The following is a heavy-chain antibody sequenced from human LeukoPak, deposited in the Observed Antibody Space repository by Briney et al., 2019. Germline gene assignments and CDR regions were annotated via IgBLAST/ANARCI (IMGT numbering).Heavy chain of an antibody. V-gene: IGHV3-23*01. D-gene: IGHD3-22*01. CDR1: GITLNNHG. J-gene: IGHJ4*02. CDR3: AKRGVVIRVILVGFHKEAYYFDS. CDR2: ISGSGGRT. Sequence: GSLRLSCAVSGITLNNHGMSWVRQAPGKGLEWVAGISGSGGRTNYADSVKGRFTISRDNPKNTLYLQMNSLRAEDTAVYFCAKRGVVIRVILVGFHKEAYYFDSWGQGALVTVSS.